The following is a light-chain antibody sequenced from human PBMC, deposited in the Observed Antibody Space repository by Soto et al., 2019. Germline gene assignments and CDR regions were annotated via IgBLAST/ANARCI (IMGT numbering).Light chain of an antibody. V-gene: IGLV2-14*03. J-gene: IGLJ1*01. CDR1: SSDVGGYKY. CDR2: DVS. CDR3: SSYTSSSTV. Sequence: QSVLTQPASVSGSPGQSITISCTGTSSDVGGYKYVAWYQQHPDKAPKLMIYDVSHRPSGISDRFSGSVSGNTASLTISGLQTEDEADYYCSSYTSSSTVVGTGTKATGL.